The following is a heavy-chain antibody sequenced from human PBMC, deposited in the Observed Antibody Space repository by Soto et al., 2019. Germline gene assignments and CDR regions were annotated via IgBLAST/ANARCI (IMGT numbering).Heavy chain of an antibody. Sequence: PSETLSLTCTVSGDSIGNSYWSWIRQPPGKGLEWIGYIFYSGSTYYNPSLKSRVTISVDTSKNQFSLKLSSVTAADTAVYYCARSHIVPRLFMYPYDYWGQGTPVTVSS. CDR2: IFYSGST. J-gene: IGHJ4*02. CDR3: ARSHIVPRLFMYPYDY. D-gene: IGHD6-6*01. V-gene: IGHV4-59*08. CDR1: GDSIGNSY.